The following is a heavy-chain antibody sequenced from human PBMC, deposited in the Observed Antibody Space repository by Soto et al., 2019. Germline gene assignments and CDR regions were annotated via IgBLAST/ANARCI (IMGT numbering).Heavy chain of an antibody. CDR3: ARVSDGVGWSGYLGDYYYYMDV. CDR1: GFTFSDYY. J-gene: IGHJ6*03. Sequence: GGSLRLSCAASGFTFSDYYMSWIRQAPGKGLEWVSYISSSGSTIYYADSVKGRFTISRANAKNSRYLQMNSLRAEDTAVYYCARVSDGVGWSGYLGDYYYYMDVWGKGTTVTVSS. CDR2: ISSSGSTI. V-gene: IGHV3-11*01. D-gene: IGHD3-3*01.